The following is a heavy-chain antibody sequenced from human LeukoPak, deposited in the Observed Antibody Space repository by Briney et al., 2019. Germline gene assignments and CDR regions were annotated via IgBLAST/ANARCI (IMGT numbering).Heavy chain of an antibody. CDR2: INHSGST. V-gene: IGHV4-34*01. J-gene: IGHJ4*02. CDR1: GGSFSGYY. CDR3: ARDGTMIPDSTDY. Sequence: PSETLSLTCAVYGGSFSGYYWSWIRQPPGKGLEWIGEINHSGSTNYNPSLKSRVTISVDTSKNQFSLKLSSVTAADTAVYYCARDGTMIPDSTDYWGQGTLVTVSS. D-gene: IGHD3-22*01.